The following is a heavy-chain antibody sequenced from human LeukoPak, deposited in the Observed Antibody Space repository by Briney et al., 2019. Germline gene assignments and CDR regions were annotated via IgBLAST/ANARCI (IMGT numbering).Heavy chain of an antibody. CDR2: ISYDGINK. D-gene: IGHD2-15*01. Sequence: GGSLRLSCAASGFTFSNYDMHWVPQAPGKGLEWVAVISYDGINKYYGDSVKGQFAISRDNSKNTLYLQMNSLRPEDTAVYYCAKSEEDAWSDAFDIWGQGTMVIVSS. CDR1: GFTFSNYD. CDR3: AKSEEDAWSDAFDI. J-gene: IGHJ3*02. V-gene: IGHV3-30*18.